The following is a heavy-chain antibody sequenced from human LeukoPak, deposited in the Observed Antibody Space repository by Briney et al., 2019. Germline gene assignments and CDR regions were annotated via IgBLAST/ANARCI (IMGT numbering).Heavy chain of an antibody. J-gene: IGHJ3*02. CDR2: ISYDGSNK. V-gene: IGHV3-30*04. CDR3: ARDERITIFGVVIPRSAFDI. D-gene: IGHD3-3*01. Sequence: PGGSLRLSCAASGFTFSSYAMHWVRQAPGKGLEWVAVISYDGSNKYYADSVKGRFTISRDNSKNTLYLQMNSLRAEDTAVYYCARDERITIFGVVIPRSAFDIWGQGTMVTVSS. CDR1: GFTFSSYA.